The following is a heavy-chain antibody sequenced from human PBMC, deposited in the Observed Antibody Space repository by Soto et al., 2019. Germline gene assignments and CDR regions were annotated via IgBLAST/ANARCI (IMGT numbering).Heavy chain of an antibody. D-gene: IGHD2-2*01. J-gene: IGHJ5*02. V-gene: IGHV3-21*01. CDR3: ARTLDIVVVPAVGWFDP. CDR1: GFTFSIYS. CDR2: ISSSSSYI. Sequence: GSLRLSCAASGFTFSIYSMNWVLQAPWKGLEWVSSISSSSSYIYYADSVKGRFTISRDNAKNSLYLQMNSLRAEDTAVYYCARTLDIVVVPAVGWFDPWGQGTLVTVSS.